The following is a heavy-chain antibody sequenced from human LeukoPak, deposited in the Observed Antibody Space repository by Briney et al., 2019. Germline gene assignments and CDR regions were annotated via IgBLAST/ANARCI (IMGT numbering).Heavy chain of an antibody. V-gene: IGHV3-23*01. D-gene: IGHD3-16*02. CDR3: AKDWVRTFGGVIVIQSAH. J-gene: IGHJ4*02. CDR1: GFTFSSYA. Sequence: PGGSLRLSCAASGFTFSSYAMSWVRQAPGKGLEWVSAISGSGGSTYYADSVKGRFTISRDNSKNTLYLQMNSLRAEDTAVYYCAKDWVRTFGGVIVIQSAHWGQGTLVTVSS. CDR2: ISGSGGST.